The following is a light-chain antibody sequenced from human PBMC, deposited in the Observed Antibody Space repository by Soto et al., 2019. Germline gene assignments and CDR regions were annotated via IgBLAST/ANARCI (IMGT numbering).Light chain of an antibody. CDR1: QDISNY. J-gene: IGKJ5*01. CDR2: DAS. V-gene: IGKV1-33*01. CDR3: QQSDSLPIN. Sequence: DIQMTQSPSSLSASVGDRVTITCRASQDISNYLNWYQQRPGKAPKLLIYDASNLERGVPSRFSGTRSGTHFTFAITSLQPEDVATYYCQQSDSLPINFGQGKRLEI.